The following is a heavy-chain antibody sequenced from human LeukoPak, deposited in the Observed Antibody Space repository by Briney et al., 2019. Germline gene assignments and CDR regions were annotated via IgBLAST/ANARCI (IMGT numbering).Heavy chain of an antibody. CDR1: GGSISSSDYY. V-gene: IGHV4-31*03. CDR2: ISYSGST. D-gene: IGHD3-3*01. Sequence: SETLPLTCTVSGGSISSSDYYWSWIRQSPGKGLEWIGYISYSGSTNYNPSLKSRVTISMDTSKTQFSLKLSSVTAADTALYYCARQYDFWSGYPSYFDYWGQGTLVTVSS. J-gene: IGHJ4*02. CDR3: ARQYDFWSGYPSYFDY.